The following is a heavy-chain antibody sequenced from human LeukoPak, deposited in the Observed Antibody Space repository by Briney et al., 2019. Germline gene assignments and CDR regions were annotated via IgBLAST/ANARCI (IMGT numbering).Heavy chain of an antibody. J-gene: IGHJ4*02. D-gene: IGHD3-10*01. CDR2: ISAYNGNT. V-gene: IGHV1-18*01. CDR3: ARDPNGLWFGTMCYFDY. Sequence: ASVKVSCKASGYTFTSYGISWVRQAPGQGLEWMGWISAYNGNTNYAQKLQGRVTMTTDTSTSTAYMELSRLRSDDTAVYYCARDPNGLWFGTMCYFDYWGQGTLVTVSS. CDR1: GYTFTSYG.